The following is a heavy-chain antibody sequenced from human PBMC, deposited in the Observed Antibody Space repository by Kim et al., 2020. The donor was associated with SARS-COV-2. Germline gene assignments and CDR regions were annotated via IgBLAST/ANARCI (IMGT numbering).Heavy chain of an antibody. CDR2: ISYDGSNK. CDR1: GFTFSSYG. J-gene: IGHJ4*02. Sequence: GGSLRLSCAASGFTFSSYGMHWVRQAPGKGLEWVAVISYDGSNKNYADSVKGRFTISRDNSKNTLYLQMNSLRAEDTAVYYCAREGSITGTLDYWGQGTLVTVSS. D-gene: IGHD1-7*01. V-gene: IGHV3-33*05. CDR3: AREGSITGTLDY.